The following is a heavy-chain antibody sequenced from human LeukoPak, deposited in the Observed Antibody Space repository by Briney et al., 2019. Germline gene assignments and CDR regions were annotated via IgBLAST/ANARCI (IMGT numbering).Heavy chain of an antibody. CDR3: ARGVRMGVGATNAGAFDI. D-gene: IGHD1-26*01. Sequence: SETLSLTCTVSGGSISSYYWSWIRQPAGKGLEWIGRIYTSGSTNYNPSLKSRVTMSVDTSKNQFSLKLSSVTAADTAVYYCARGVRMGVGATNAGAFDIWGQGTMVTVSS. CDR2: IYTSGST. V-gene: IGHV4-4*07. CDR1: GGSISSYY. J-gene: IGHJ3*02.